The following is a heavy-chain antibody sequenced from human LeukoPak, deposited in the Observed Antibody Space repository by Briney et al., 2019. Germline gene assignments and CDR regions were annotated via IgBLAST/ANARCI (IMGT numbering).Heavy chain of an antibody. J-gene: IGHJ5*02. CDR3: AREEGSSSSNWFDP. CDR2: IIPIFGTA. Sequence: ASVKVSCKASGGTFSSYAISWVRQAPGQGLEWMGGIIPIFGTANYAQKFQGRVTNTADESTGTAYMELSSLRSEDTAVYYCAREEGSSSSNWFDPWGQGTLVTVSS. V-gene: IGHV1-69*01. CDR1: GGTFSSYA. D-gene: IGHD6-13*01.